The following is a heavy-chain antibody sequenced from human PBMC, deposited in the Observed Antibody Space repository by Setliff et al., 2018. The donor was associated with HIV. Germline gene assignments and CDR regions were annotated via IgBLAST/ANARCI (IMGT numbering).Heavy chain of an antibody. CDR3: ARDGDYYDTPTTN. J-gene: IGHJ4*02. Sequence: GGSLRLACAASGFTFRSYGMHWVRQAPGKGLEWVANIKYDGSEEHYMDYLKGRFTISRDNAKRSLYLEMKNLRGEDTAVYYCARDGDYYDTPTTNWGQGTPVTVSS. CDR2: IKYDGSEE. CDR1: GFTFRSYG. V-gene: IGHV3-7*01. D-gene: IGHD3-22*01.